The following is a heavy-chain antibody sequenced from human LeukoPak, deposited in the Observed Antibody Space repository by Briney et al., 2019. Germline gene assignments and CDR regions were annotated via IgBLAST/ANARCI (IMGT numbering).Heavy chain of an antibody. CDR2: IYSGGST. CDR3: ARRAGAYSHPYDY. D-gene: IGHD4/OR15-4a*01. Sequence: GGSLRLSCTASGFTVSSDSMSWVRQAPGKGLEWVSFIYSGGSTHYSDSVKGRFTISRDNSKNTLYLQMNSLRAEDTAVYYCARRAGAYSHPYDYWGQGTLVTVSS. CDR1: GFTVSSDS. V-gene: IGHV3-53*01. J-gene: IGHJ4*02.